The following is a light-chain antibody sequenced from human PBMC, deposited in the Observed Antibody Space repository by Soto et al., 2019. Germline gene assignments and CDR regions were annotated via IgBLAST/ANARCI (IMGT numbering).Light chain of an antibody. CDR3: QQYGISPRT. CDR1: QSVKSTY. V-gene: IGKV3D-20*01. Sequence: EIVLTQSPATLSLSPGERATLSCGASQSVKSTYLAWYQQKPGLAPRLLIYDASNRATGIPDRVSGSGSGTDFPLTISRLEPEDFAVYYCQQYGISPRTFCQGTKVEIK. CDR2: DAS. J-gene: IGKJ1*01.